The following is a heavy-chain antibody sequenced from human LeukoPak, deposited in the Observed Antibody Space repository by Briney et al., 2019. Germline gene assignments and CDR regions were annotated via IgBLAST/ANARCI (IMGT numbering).Heavy chain of an antibody. D-gene: IGHD3-10*01. CDR2: ISGSGGTT. Sequence: GGSLRLSCAASGFTFSSYAMSWVRQAPGKGLEWVSGISGSGGTTYYADSVQGRFTISRDNSKNTLYLQMNSLRAEDTAVYYCAKEQTYHYGSGSHNWFDPWGQGTLVTVSS. V-gene: IGHV3-23*01. CDR1: GFTFSSYA. J-gene: IGHJ5*02. CDR3: AKEQTYHYGSGSHNWFDP.